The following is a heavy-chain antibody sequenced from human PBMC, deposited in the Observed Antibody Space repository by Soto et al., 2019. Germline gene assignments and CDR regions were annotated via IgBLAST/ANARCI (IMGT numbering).Heavy chain of an antibody. CDR3: AKGGPESEYVVYAFDI. V-gene: IGHV3-23*01. J-gene: IGHJ3*02. CDR2: VSVGGAGT. D-gene: IGHD2-21*01. Sequence: GGSLILSCAASRLTFNNYVMSWVRQAPGKGPEWVSSVSVGGAGTYYADSVKGRFTISRDNSKNTLYLQMNSLRAEDTAVYYCAKGGPESEYVVYAFDIWGQGTMVTVAS. CDR1: RLTFNNYV.